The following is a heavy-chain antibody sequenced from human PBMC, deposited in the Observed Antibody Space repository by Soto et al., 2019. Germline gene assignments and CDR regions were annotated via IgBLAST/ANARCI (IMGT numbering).Heavy chain of an antibody. V-gene: IGHV4-39*01. J-gene: IGHJ4*02. CDR3: ARHFIPLVVIDY. Sequence: QLLESGPGLVKPSETLSLTCTVSGGSISSSSYYWGWIRQPPGKGLEWIGSIYYSGSTYYNPSLKSRVTISVDTSKNQFSLKLSSVTAADTAVYYCARHFIPLVVIDYWGQGTLVTVSS. CDR2: IYYSGST. D-gene: IGHD3-22*01. CDR1: GGSISSSSYY.